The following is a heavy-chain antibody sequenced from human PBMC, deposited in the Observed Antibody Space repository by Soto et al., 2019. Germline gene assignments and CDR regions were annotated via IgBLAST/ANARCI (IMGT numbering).Heavy chain of an antibody. V-gene: IGHV1-69*06. CDR1: GGTFSSYA. CDR2: IIPIFGTA. Sequence: RASVKVSCKASGGTFSSYAISWVRQAPGQGLEWMGGIIPIFGTANYAQKFQGRVTITADKSTSTAYMELSSLRSEDTAVYYCAREGYGDYVGDYYYYYGMDVWGQGTTVTVSS. D-gene: IGHD4-17*01. CDR3: AREGYGDYVGDYYYYYGMDV. J-gene: IGHJ6*02.